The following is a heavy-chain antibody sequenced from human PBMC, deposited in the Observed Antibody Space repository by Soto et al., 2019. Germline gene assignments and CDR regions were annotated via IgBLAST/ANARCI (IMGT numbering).Heavy chain of an antibody. CDR1: GYTFTSYA. Sequence: ASVKVSCKSSGYTFTSYAMHWGRQAPGQRIEWMGWINAGNGNTKYSQKFQGRVTITRDTSASTPYMELSSLRSENTAVVYCASIRIAAAGSRYYYGMDVWGQGTTVTVSS. J-gene: IGHJ6*02. CDR2: INAGNGNT. V-gene: IGHV1-3*01. CDR3: ASIRIAAAGSRYYYGMDV. D-gene: IGHD6-13*01.